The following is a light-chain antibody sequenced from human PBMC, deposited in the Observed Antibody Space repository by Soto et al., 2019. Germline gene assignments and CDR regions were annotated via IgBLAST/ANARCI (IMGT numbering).Light chain of an antibody. CDR2: GVS. CDR3: ISYTGSSTSYV. V-gene: IGLV2-14*01. J-gene: IGLJ1*01. Sequence: QSALTQPASVSGSPGQSITISCSGTRSDIGSYNYVAWYQQFPGKTPTILIYGVSNRPSGVSSRFSGSKSGNTASLTIAGLQAEDEADYYCISYTGSSTSYVFGSGTKLTVL. CDR1: RSDIGSYNY.